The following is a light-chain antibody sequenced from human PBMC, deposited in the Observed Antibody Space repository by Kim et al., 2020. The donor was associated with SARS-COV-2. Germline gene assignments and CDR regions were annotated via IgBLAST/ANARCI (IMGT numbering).Light chain of an antibody. CDR2: GAS. CDR3: AQYCSSPMYI. V-gene: IGKV3-20*01. CDR1: QSVSSSY. J-gene: IGKJ2*01. Sequence: EIVLTQSPVTLSLSPGERATLSCRASQSVSSSYLAWYQQKPGQAPRRLIYGASSRATGIPDRFSGSGSGTDFTLTISRLEPEDFAVYFCAQYCSSPMYIFGQGTKLYI.